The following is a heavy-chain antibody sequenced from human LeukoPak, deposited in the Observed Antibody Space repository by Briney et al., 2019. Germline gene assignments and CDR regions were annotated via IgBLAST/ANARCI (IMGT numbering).Heavy chain of an antibody. CDR2: INPNSGGT. CDR3: ARGPYSYDSSGAFDI. J-gene: IGHJ3*02. CDR1: GYTFTGYY. D-gene: IGHD3-22*01. V-gene: IGHV1-2*02. Sequence: ASVKVSCKASGYTFTGYYMHWVRQAPGQGLEWMGWINPNSGGTNYAQKFQGRVTMTRNTSISTAYMELSSLRSEDTAVYFCARGPYSYDSSGAFDIWGQGTMVTVSS.